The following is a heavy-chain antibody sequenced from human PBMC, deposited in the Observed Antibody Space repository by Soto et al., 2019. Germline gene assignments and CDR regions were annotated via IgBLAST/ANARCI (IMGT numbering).Heavy chain of an antibody. D-gene: IGHD3-10*01. J-gene: IGHJ5*02. V-gene: IGHV1-69*01. Sequence: QVQLVQSGAEVKKPGSSVKVSCKASGGTFSSYAISWVRQAPGQGLEWMGGIIPIFGTANYAQKFQGRVTSTADESTSTAYMELSSLRSEDTAVYYCARDGNYYGSGSPSGWFDPWGQGTLVTVSS. CDR3: ARDGNYYGSGSPSGWFDP. CDR2: IIPIFGTA. CDR1: GGTFSSYA.